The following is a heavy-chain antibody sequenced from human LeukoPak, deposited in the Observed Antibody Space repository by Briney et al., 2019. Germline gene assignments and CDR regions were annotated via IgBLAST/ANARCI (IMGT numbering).Heavy chain of an antibody. Sequence: PSETLSITCTVSSGSISSYYWSWIRQPPGKGLEWIGYIYYSGSTNYNPSLKSRVTISVDTSKNQFSLKLSSVTAADTAVYYCASGGSGSHYYYYMDVWGKGTTVTVS. D-gene: IGHD3-10*01. CDR1: SGSISSYY. V-gene: IGHV4-59*01. CDR2: IYYSGST. J-gene: IGHJ6*03. CDR3: ASGGSGSHYYYYMDV.